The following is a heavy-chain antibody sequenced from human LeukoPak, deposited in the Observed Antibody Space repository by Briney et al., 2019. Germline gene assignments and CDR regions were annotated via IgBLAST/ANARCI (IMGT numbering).Heavy chain of an antibody. Sequence: ASVKVSCKASGYTFTSYDINWVRQATGQGLEWMGWMNPNSGNTGYAQKFQGRVTMTRNTSISTAYMELSSLRSEDTAVYYCGKSYSPDYDYYMDVWSKGTTVTVS. CDR2: MNPNSGNT. V-gene: IGHV1-8*01. J-gene: IGHJ6*03. CDR1: GYTFTSYD. D-gene: IGHD4-11*01. CDR3: GKSYSPDYDYYMDV.